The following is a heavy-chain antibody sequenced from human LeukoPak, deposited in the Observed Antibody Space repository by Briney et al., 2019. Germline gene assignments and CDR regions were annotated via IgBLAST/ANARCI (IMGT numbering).Heavy chain of an antibody. CDR2: MQYDGSDK. D-gene: IGHD1-20*01. J-gene: IGHJ4*02. CDR1: GFSFNNYG. V-gene: IGHV3-30*02. CDR3: AEDPFLTGTTVSSDY. Sequence: PGGSLRLSCAASGFSFNNYGIHWVRQAPGKGLEWVTFMQYDGSDKFYADSVKGRFTISRDNSKNTVYLQMNSLRAEDTAVYYCAEDPFLTGTTVSSDYWGQGTLVTVSS.